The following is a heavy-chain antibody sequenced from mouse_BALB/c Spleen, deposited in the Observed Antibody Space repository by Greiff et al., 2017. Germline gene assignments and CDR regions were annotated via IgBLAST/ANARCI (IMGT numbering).Heavy chain of an antibody. V-gene: IGHV5-6-4*01. CDR3: TRDGGRSYFDY. Sequence: EVMLVESGGGLVKPGGSLKLSCAASGFTFSSYTMSWVRQTPEKRLEWVATISSGGSYTYYPDSVKGRFTISRDNAKNTLYLQMSSLKSEDTAMYYCTRDGGRSYFDYWGRGTTLTVSS. J-gene: IGHJ2*01. CDR1: GFTFSSYT. CDR2: ISSGGSYT.